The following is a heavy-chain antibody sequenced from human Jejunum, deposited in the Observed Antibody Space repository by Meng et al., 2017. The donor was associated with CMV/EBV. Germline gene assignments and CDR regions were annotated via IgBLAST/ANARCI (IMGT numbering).Heavy chain of an antibody. V-gene: IGHV3-74*03. CDR3: TRGQSGYGRFDS. Sequence: ASGFIFSSHWMPSVRQAPGKGLVWVSRINSDATSTPSSHSLPVRFPITRDNAKDTLYLQMNSLRDEDLGVYYCTRGQSGYGRFDSWGQGTLVTVSS. J-gene: IGHJ5*01. CDR2: INSDATST. D-gene: IGHD5-12*01. CDR1: GFIFSSHW.